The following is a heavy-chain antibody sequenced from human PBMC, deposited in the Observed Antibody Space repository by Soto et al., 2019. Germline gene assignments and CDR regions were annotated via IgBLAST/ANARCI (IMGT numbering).Heavy chain of an antibody. D-gene: IGHD2-15*01. J-gene: IGHJ5*02. CDR2: IYHSGST. CDR3: ARVGYCSGGSCYPRFDP. Sequence: SETLSLTCAVSGGSISSGGYSWSWIRQPPGKGLEWIGYIYHSGSTYYNPSLKSRVTISVDTSKNQFSLKLSSVTAADTAVYYCARVGYCSGGSCYPRFDPWGQGTLVT. V-gene: IGHV4-30-2*01. CDR1: GGSISSGGYS.